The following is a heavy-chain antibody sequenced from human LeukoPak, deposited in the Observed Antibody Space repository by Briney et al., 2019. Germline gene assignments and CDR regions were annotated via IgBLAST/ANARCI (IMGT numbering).Heavy chain of an antibody. Sequence: SETLSLTCAVYGGSFSGYYWSLIRQPARKGLEWIGRIYTSGSTNYNPSLKSRVTMSVDTSKNQFSLKLSSVTAADTAVYYCARVGYCSGGSCPYYFDYWGQGTLVTVSS. V-gene: IGHV4-59*10. CDR1: GGSFSGYY. J-gene: IGHJ4*02. CDR2: IYTSGST. D-gene: IGHD2-15*01. CDR3: ARVGYCSGGSCPYYFDY.